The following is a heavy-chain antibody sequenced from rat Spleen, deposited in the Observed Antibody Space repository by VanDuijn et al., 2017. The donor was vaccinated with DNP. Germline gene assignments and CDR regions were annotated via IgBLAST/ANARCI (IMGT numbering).Heavy chain of an antibody. D-gene: IGHD1-12*02. CDR1: GFTFSFYG. V-gene: IGHV5S23*01. CDR2: ISASGGST. Sequence: EVQLVESGGGLVQPGRSLKLSCAASGFTFSFYGMAWVRQAPKKGLEWVASISASGGSTSYRDSVKGRFTISRDKGKCNLYLEMDSLRSEDTATYYCARHEYDGCYDNWYYGCWGPGPMVTVSS. CDR3: ARHEYDGCYDNWYYGC. J-gene: IGHJ1*01.